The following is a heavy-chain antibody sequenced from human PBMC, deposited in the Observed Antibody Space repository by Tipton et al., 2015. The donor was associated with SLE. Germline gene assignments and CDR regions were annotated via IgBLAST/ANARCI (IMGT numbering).Heavy chain of an antibody. Sequence: GLVKPSETLSLTCTVSGASINDYYWNWMRQPAGKGLEWIGRIYTSGSTNYSPSLKNRVTMSVDTSKNYFSLKLSSVTAADTAVYYCARELRSGLYSDNWGQGTLVTVSS. CDR3: ARELRSGLYSDN. J-gene: IGHJ4*02. CDR2: IYTSGST. D-gene: IGHD6-19*01. CDR1: GASINDYY. V-gene: IGHV4-4*07.